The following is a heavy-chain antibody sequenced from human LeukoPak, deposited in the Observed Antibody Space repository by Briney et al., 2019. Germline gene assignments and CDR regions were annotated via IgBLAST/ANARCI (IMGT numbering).Heavy chain of an antibody. CDR2: IKSNGDGGTT. V-gene: IGHV3-15*01. Sequence: GGSLRLSCVASGFTFSTAWMSWLRQPPGKGLEWVGRIKSNGDGGTTDYAASVKGRFTISRDDSKNTVYLQMNSLKIEDTAVYYCLWWDFWGQGTLVTVSS. D-gene: IGHD4/OR15-4a*01. CDR3: LWWDF. CDR1: GFTFSTAW. J-gene: IGHJ4*02.